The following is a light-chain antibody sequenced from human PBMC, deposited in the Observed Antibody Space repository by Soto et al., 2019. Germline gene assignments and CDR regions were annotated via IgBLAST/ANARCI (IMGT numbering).Light chain of an antibody. CDR3: QQSYSTPYT. V-gene: IGKV1-39*01. Sequence: DLQMTQSPSSLSASVGDRVTITCRASQSVRTYLNWYQRKPGKAPKLMIYAASSLQSGVPSRFRGNGSRTDFTLTISSLQPEDFTTYYCQQSYSTPYTFGQGTKLEIK. J-gene: IGKJ2*01. CDR2: AAS. CDR1: QSVRTY.